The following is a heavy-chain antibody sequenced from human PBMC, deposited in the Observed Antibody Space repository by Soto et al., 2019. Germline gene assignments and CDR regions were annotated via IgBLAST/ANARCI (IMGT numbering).Heavy chain of an antibody. D-gene: IGHD7-27*01. CDR3: ARGQTGDRRAAFDI. V-gene: IGHV4-34*01. CDR2: INNRGST. J-gene: IGHJ3*02. CDR1: GGSFSGYY. Sequence: SETLSLTCAVYGGSFSGYYWSWIRQPPGKGLGWIGEINNRGSTNYNPSLKSRVTISVDSSKNQFSLKLSSVTAADTAVYYCARGQTGDRRAAFDIWGQGTMVTVSS.